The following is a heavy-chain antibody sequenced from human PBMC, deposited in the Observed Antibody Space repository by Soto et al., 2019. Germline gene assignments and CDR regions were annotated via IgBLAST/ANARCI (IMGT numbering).Heavy chain of an antibody. J-gene: IGHJ5*02. CDR3: EVGINRFDP. CDR1: GGSFSGYY. Sequence: SETLSLTCAVYGGSFSGYYWTWIRQSPGKGLEWIGEINHSGSTNYNPSLKSRVTISVDTSKNQFSLKLSSVTAADTAIYYCEVGINRFDPWGQGTLVTVSS. CDR2: INHSGST. V-gene: IGHV4-34*01.